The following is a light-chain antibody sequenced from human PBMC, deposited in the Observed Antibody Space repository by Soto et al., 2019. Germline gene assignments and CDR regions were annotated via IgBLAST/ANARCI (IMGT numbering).Light chain of an antibody. CDR1: KLGDKY. CDR3: QAWVSSTLHV. CDR2: QDT. Sequence: SYELTQPPSVSVSPGQTASITCSGDKLGDKYVCWYQQKPGQSPVLVIYQDTKRPSGIPERFSGSNSGNTATLTISGTQAMDEADYYCQAWVSSTLHVFGTGTKVTVL. J-gene: IGLJ1*01. V-gene: IGLV3-1*01.